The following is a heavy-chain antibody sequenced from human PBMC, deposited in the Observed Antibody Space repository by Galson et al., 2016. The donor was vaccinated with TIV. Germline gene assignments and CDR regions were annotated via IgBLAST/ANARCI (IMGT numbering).Heavy chain of an antibody. J-gene: IGHJ6*02. V-gene: IGHV1-3*01. D-gene: IGHD4-11*01. Sequence: SVKVSCKASGYTFTYAMHWVRQAPGQRLEWMGWINAGNGNAKYSQKFQGRVTITRDTSASTAYLELSSLRSEDTAVYDWARGSRYSKGNYYYFGMDVWGQGTTVTVSS. CDR3: ARGSRYSKGNYYYFGMDV. CDR2: INAGNGNA. CDR1: GYTFTYA.